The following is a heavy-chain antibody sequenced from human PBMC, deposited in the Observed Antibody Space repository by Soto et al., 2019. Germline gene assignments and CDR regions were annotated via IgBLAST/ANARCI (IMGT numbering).Heavy chain of an antibody. Sequence: QVQLVESGGGVAPPGGSLRVSCVASGFTFSSYNMHWVRQAPGEGLEWVAVISFDGANTFYADSVKGRFTISRDISRDTLYLQMSSLRDEDTAIYYCARDGYNRGGFDYWGQGTLVTVSS. CDR2: ISFDGANT. D-gene: IGHD3-10*01. V-gene: IGHV3-30-3*01. CDR3: ARDGYNRGGFDY. J-gene: IGHJ4*02. CDR1: GFTFSSYN.